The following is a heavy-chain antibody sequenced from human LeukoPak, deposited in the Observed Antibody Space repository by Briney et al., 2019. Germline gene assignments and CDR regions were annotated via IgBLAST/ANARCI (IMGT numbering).Heavy chain of an antibody. V-gene: IGHV2-70*11. CDR3: ARSSSSSGVFDY. D-gene: IGHD6-6*01. CDR2: IDWDDDK. CDR1: GFSLSTSGMC. J-gene: IGHJ4*02. Sequence: SGPALVKPTQTLTLTCTFSGFSLSTSGMCVSWIRQPPGKALEWLARIDWDDDKYYSTSLKTRLTISKDTSKNQVVLTMTNMDPVDTATYYCARSSSSSGVFDYWGQGTLVTVSS.